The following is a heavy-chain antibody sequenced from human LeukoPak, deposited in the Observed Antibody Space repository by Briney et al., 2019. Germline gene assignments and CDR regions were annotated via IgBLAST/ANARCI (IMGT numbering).Heavy chain of an antibody. CDR1: GFTFSNYW. CDR3: VRGGGMLDY. D-gene: IGHD3-16*01. Sequence: GGSLRLSCAASGFTFSNYWMSWVRQAPGKGLEWVANIKPDGSEKYYVDSVKGRFTLSRDNAKNSLFLQMNGLRAEDTAVYYCVRGGGMLDYWGQGTLVPVSS. V-gene: IGHV3-7*05. CDR2: IKPDGSEK. J-gene: IGHJ4*02.